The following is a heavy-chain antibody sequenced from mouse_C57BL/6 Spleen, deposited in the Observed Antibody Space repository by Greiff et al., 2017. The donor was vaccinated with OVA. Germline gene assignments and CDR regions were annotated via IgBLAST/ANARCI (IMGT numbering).Heavy chain of an antibody. V-gene: IGHV1-76*01. CDR3: ARKDYGSTLYAMDY. J-gene: IGHJ4*01. CDR2: IYPGSGNT. CDR1: GYTFTDYY. D-gene: IGHD1-1*01. Sequence: VQLQQSGAELVRPGASVKLSCKASGYTFTDYYINWVKQRPGQGLEWIARIYPGSGNTYYNEKFKGKATLTAEKSSSTAYMQLSSLTSEDSAVYFCARKDYGSTLYAMDYWGQGTSVTVSS.